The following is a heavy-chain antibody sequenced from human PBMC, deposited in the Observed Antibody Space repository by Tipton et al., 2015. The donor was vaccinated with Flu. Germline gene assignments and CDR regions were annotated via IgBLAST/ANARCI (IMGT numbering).Heavy chain of an antibody. CDR1: GYSISSGYY. J-gene: IGHJ4*02. CDR2: IYHSGST. CDR3: ARVYYDSAFDY. V-gene: IGHV4-38-2*02. Sequence: TLSLTCTVSGYSISSGYYWGWIRQPPGKGLEWIGSIYHSGSTYCNPSLKSRVTISVDTSKNQFSLKLSSVTAADTAVYYCARVYYDSAFDYWGQGTLVTVSS. D-gene: IGHD3-22*01.